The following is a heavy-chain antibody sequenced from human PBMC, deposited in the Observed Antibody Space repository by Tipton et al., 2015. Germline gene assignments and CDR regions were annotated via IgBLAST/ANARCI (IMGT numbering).Heavy chain of an antibody. V-gene: IGHV3-7*01. CDR1: GITFSTYW. D-gene: IGHD2/OR15-2a*01. Sequence: GSLRLSCEASGITFSTYWMSWVRQAPGKGLEWDGQISKGGSEKYYLDSMKGRFTISRDNAKNSLYLQMNTLRAEDTAVYYCARDVNGGHFDMWGQGTAVTVSP. CDR2: ISKGGSEK. CDR3: ARDVNGGHFDM. J-gene: IGHJ3*02.